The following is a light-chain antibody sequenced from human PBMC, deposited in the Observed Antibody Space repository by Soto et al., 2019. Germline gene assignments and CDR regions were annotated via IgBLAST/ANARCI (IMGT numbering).Light chain of an antibody. J-gene: IGKJ2*01. V-gene: IGKV4-1*01. CDR3: QQHFDPLPYT. CDR2: WAS. Sequence: DIVMTQSPDSLAVSLGERATINCKSSQSGLHSSNTKTYLAWYQQKPGQPPKVLIYWASTRESGVPDRFSGSASGTDFTLTISSLQAEHVAVYYCQQHFDPLPYTSGQGTKLEIK. CDR1: QSGLHSSNTKTY.